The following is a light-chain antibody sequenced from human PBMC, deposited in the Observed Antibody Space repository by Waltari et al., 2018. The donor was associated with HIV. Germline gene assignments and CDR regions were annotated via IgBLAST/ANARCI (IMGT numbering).Light chain of an antibody. V-gene: IGKV1-39*01. Sequence: DIQVTQSASSLSASVGDRGTITRRPSQSVSSYLNWYQQKPGKAPNLLIYAASSLQSGVPSRFSGSGSGTDFTLTISSLQPEDFATYYCQQTDSTPYTFGQGTKVEIK. CDR3: QQTDSTPYT. J-gene: IGKJ2*01. CDR2: AAS. CDR1: QSVSSY.